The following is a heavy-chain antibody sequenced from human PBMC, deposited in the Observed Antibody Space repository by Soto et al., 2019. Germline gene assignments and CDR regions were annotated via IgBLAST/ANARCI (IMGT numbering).Heavy chain of an antibody. CDR3: AKGTETRSGSYTSDY. CDR2: ISGSGGST. V-gene: IGHV3-23*01. Sequence: PGGSLRLSCAASGFTFSSYAMSWGLQAPGKGLEWVSAISGSGGSTYYADSVKGRFTISRDNSKNTLYLQMNSLRAEDTAVYYCAKGTETRSGSYTSDYWGQGTLVTVSS. D-gene: IGHD3-10*01. CDR1: GFTFSSYA. J-gene: IGHJ4*02.